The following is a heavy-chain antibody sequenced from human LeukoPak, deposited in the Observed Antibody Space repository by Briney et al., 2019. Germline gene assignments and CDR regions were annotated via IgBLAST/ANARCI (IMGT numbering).Heavy chain of an antibody. J-gene: IGHJ4*02. D-gene: IGHD2-15*01. CDR1: GFTFEEHA. CDR2: ITWNSGRI. Sequence: PGRSLRLSCAASGFTFEEHAMHWVRQAPGKDLEWVSSITWNSGRIAYADSVKGRFTISRDNAKNSLYLQMNSLRVEDTAFYYCAKVLLPRAITPLDDWGQGILVTVSS. CDR3: AKVLLPRAITPLDD. V-gene: IGHV3-9*01.